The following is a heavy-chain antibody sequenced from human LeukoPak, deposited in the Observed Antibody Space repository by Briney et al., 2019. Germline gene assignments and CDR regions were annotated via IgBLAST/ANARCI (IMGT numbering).Heavy chain of an antibody. D-gene: IGHD5-18*01. CDR2: ISSSSSYI. CDR1: GFTFSSYS. Sequence: PGGSLRLSCAASGFTFSSYSMNWVRQAPGKGLEWVSSISSSSSYIYYADSVKGRFTISRDNAKNSLYLQMNSLRAEDTAVYYCARTPGIQLRNWYFDLWGRGTLVTVSS. CDR3: ARTPGIQLRNWYFDL. J-gene: IGHJ2*01. V-gene: IGHV3-21*01.